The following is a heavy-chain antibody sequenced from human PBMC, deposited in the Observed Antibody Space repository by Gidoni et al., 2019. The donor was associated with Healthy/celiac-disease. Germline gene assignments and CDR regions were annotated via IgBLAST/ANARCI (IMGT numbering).Heavy chain of an antibody. V-gene: IGHV1-2*02. CDR1: GYTFTGYY. CDR3: ARDEYYGSGSYYWFDP. CDR2: INPNSGGT. D-gene: IGHD3-10*01. J-gene: IGHJ5*02. Sequence: QVQLVQSGAEVKKPGASVKVSCKASGYTFTGYYMHWVRQAPGQGLEWMGWINPNSGGTNYAQKFQGRVTMTRDTSISTAYMELSRLRSDDTAVYYCARDEYYGSGSYYWFDPWGQGTLVTVSS.